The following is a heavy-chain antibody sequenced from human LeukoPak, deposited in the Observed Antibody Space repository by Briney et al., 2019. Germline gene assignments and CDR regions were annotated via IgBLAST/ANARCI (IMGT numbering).Heavy chain of an antibody. V-gene: IGHV4-39*01. D-gene: IGHD1-26*01. CDR2: IYYSGST. J-gene: IGHJ3*02. CDR3: ARHWEWELKGPGAFDI. Sequence: SETLSLTCTVSGVSISNSNYYWVWIRQPPGKGLEWIGSIYYSGSTYYNPSLKSRVTISVDTSKNQFSLKLSSVTAADTAVYYCARHWEWELKGPGAFDIWGQGTMVTVSS. CDR1: GVSISNSNYY.